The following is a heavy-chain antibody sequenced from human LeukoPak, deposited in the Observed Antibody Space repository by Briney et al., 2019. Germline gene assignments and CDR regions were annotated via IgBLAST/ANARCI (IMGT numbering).Heavy chain of an antibody. J-gene: IGHJ4*02. Sequence: GGSLRLSCAASGFTFGSYWMTWVRPAPGKGLEWVADIQKDGSEKNYVDSVKGRLTISRYNAKNSLYLQMNSLRAEDTAVYYCARDSGNSGYDVHDYWGQGTLVTVSS. D-gene: IGHD5-12*01. CDR3: ARDSGNSGYDVHDY. CDR2: IQKDGSEK. V-gene: IGHV3-7*01. CDR1: GFTFGSYW.